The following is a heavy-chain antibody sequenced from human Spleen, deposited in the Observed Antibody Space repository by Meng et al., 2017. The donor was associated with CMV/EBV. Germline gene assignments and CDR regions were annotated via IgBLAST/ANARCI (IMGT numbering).Heavy chain of an antibody. CDR2: IIPILGLA. D-gene: IGHD5/OR15-5a*01. CDR1: GYIFPSYG. CDR3: ARGPSQANILSMAAYWFYGMDV. Sequence: SVKVSCKASGYIFPSYGISWVRQAPGQGLEWMGGIIPILGLATYAQKFQGRVTITADKSTGTTYMELSSLRSDDTAVFYCARGPSQANILSMAAYWFYGMDVWGQGTTVTVSS. J-gene: IGHJ6*02. V-gene: IGHV1-69*10.